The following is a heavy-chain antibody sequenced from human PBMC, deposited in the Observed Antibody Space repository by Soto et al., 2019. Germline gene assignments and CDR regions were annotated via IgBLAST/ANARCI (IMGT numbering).Heavy chain of an antibody. CDR3: ARDYSSSWYVLQH. Sequence: EVQLVESGGGLVKPGGSLRLSCAASGFTFSSYSMNWVRQAPGKGLEWVSSISSSSSYIYYADSVKGRFTISRDNAKNSLYLQMNSLRAEDTAVYYCARDYSSSWYVLQHWGQGTLVTVSS. D-gene: IGHD6-13*01. J-gene: IGHJ4*02. CDR1: GFTFSSYS. V-gene: IGHV3-21*01. CDR2: ISSSSSYI.